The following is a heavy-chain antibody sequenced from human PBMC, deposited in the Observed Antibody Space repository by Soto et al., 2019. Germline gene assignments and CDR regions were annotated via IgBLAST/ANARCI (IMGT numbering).Heavy chain of an antibody. D-gene: IGHD3-10*01. CDR2: INHSGST. V-gene: IGHV4-34*01. J-gene: IGHJ4*02. CDR1: GGSFSGYY. CDR3: ATIDYGSGSRYYYFDY. Sequence: WETLSLTCAVYGGSFSGYYWSWIRQPPGKGLEWIGEINHSGSTNYNPSLKSRVTISVDTSKNQFSLTLSSVTAADTAVYYCATIDYGSGSRYYYFDYWGQGTLVTVSS.